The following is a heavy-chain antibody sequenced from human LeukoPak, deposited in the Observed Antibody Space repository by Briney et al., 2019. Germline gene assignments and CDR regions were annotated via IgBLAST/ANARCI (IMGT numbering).Heavy chain of an antibody. CDR1: GASITSGFYY. Sequence: PSETLSLTCTVFGASITSGFYYWSWLRQSPGKGLEWIGYIYYSGTTYYSPSLKSRLTISLDTSKNHLSLKLTSVTAADTAIYYCARDNDDGDYAGWFNPWGQGTLVTVSS. V-gene: IGHV4-30-4*01. CDR3: ARDNDDGDYAGWFNP. D-gene: IGHD4-17*01. CDR2: IYYSGTT. J-gene: IGHJ5*02.